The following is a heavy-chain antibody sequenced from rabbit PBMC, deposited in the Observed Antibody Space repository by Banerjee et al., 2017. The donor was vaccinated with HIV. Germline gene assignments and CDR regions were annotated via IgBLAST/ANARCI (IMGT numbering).Heavy chain of an antibody. CDR2: IYPGFGIR. V-gene: IGHV1S47*01. D-gene: IGHD6-1*01. CDR3: ARDVGDASYGPDYFNL. J-gene: IGHJ4*01. Sequence: ELVESGGGLVQPGESLKLSCKASGIDFSSYGISWVRQAPGKGPEWIAYIYPGFGIRNYANSVKGRFTISSDNAQNTVFLQMTSLTASDTATYFCARDVGDASYGPDYFNLWGQGTLVTVS. CDR1: GIDFSSYG.